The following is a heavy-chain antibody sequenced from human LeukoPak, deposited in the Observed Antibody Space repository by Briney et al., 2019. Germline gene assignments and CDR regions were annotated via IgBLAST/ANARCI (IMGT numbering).Heavy chain of an antibody. D-gene: IGHD1-1*01. J-gene: IGHJ6*03. Sequence: SETLSLTCTVSGGSISSYSWSWIRQPPGKGLEWIGYIYYGGNTNYNPSLKSRVTISVDTSKNQFSLKLSSVTAADTAVYFCARVSWFPGTSYYYMDVWGKGTTVTVSS. CDR2: IYYGGNT. CDR3: ARVSWFPGTSYYYMDV. CDR1: GGSISSYS. V-gene: IGHV4-59*01.